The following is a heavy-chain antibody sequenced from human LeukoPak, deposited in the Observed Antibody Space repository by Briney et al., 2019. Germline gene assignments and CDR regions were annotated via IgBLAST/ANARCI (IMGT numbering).Heavy chain of an antibody. D-gene: IGHD6-25*01. J-gene: IGHJ4*02. CDR1: GGSISSSSYY. CDR3: ARGEHWVRLGMTYYFDY. Sequence: PSETLSLTCTVSGGSISSSSYYWGWIRQPPGKGLEWIGSIYYSGSTYYNPSLKSRVTISVDTSKNQFSLNLRSVTAADTAVYYCARGEHWVRLGMTYYFDYWGQGILVTVSS. CDR2: IYYSGST. V-gene: IGHV4-39*07.